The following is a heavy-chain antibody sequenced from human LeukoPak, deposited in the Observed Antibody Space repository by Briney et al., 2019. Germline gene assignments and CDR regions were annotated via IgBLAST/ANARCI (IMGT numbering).Heavy chain of an antibody. V-gene: IGHV1-8*03. CDR1: GYTFTSYD. D-gene: IGHD2-2*01. J-gene: IGHJ6*03. Sequence: ASVKVSCKASGYTFTSYDINWVRQATGQGLEWMGWMNPNSGNTGYAQKFQGRVTITRNTSISTAYMELSSLRSEDTAVYYCARVIGYQLLLVDYYMDVWGKGTTVTVSS. CDR2: MNPNSGNT. CDR3: ARVIGYQLLLVDYYMDV.